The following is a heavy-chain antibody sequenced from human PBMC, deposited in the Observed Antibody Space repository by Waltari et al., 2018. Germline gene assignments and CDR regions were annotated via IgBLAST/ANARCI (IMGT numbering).Heavy chain of an antibody. V-gene: IGHV4-34*01. J-gene: IGHJ4*02. CDR1: GGSFSGYY. Sequence: QVQLQQWGAGLLKPSETLSLTCAVYGGSFSGYYWSWIRQPPGKGLEWIGEINHSGSNNYNPSLKSRVTISVDTSKNQFSLKLSSVTAADTAVYYCARRTIFGVVIIDYWGQGTLVTVSS. D-gene: IGHD3-3*01. CDR3: ARRTIFGVVIIDY. CDR2: INHSGSN.